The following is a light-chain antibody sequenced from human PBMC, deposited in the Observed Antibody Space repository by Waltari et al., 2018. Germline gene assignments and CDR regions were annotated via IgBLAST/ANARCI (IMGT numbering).Light chain of an antibody. Sequence: SALSQPAAVSGSPGQSVTISCSGASSDVQRYEVSSWYQQHPGNAPKLVISDVSKRPSGVSDRFSGSKSGDTASLTISGLQFEDEADYYCCSYAGNYVRVFGGGTRLTVL. CDR3: CSYAGNYVRV. J-gene: IGLJ3*02. CDR1: SSDVQRYEV. CDR2: DVS. V-gene: IGLV2-23*02.